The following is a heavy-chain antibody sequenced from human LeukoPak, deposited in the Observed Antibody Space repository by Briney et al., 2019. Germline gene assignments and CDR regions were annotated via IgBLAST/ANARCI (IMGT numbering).Heavy chain of an antibody. CDR2: TYYRSKSYN. CDR3: ARDGIQLWSVFDY. J-gene: IGHJ4*02. V-gene: IGHV6-1*01. CDR1: GDIVSSNSAA. Sequence: SQTLSLTCALSGDIVSSNSAAWNWNRQSPSRGLEWQVRTYYRSKSYNDYAVSVKSRITINPDTSKNQFSLQLNSVTPEDTAVYYCARDGIQLWSVFDYWGQGTLVTVSS. D-gene: IGHD5-18*01.